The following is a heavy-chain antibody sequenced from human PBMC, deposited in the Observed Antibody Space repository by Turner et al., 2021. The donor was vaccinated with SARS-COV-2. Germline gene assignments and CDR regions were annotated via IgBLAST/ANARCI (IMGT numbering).Heavy chain of an antibody. V-gene: IGHV4-59*01. J-gene: IGHJ4*02. CDR1: YIGSYF. CDR2: IDHSGDT. Sequence: QVLLRGSGPGLVGPSETLSLNCNVNYIGSYFWSWIRQRPGKTLEWIAYIDHSGDTSYNPSLKSRVTISIDTSQIQISLKLRSVTAADTAVYFCARSGDSWPHDFWGPGTLVTVSS. CDR3: ARSGDSWPHDF. D-gene: IGHD6-13*01.